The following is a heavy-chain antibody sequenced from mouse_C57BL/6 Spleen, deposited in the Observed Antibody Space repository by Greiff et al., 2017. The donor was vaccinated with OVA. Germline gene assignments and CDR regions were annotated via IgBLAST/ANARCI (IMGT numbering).Heavy chain of an antibody. CDR1: GYTFTSYW. J-gene: IGHJ2*01. CDR3: ARYIYYGNDFDY. V-gene: IGHV1-69*01. D-gene: IGHD2-1*01. CDR2: IDPSDSYT. Sequence: QVQLQQPGAELVMPGASVKLSCKASGYTFTSYWMHWVKQRPGQGLEWIGEIDPSDSYTNYNQNFKGKSTLTVDKSSSTAYKQLSSLTSEDSAVYYCARYIYYGNDFDYWGQGTTLTVSS.